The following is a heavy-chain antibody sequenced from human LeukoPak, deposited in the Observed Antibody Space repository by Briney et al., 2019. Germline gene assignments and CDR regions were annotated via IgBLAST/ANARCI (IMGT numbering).Heavy chain of an antibody. D-gene: IGHD3-10*01. CDR3: ARARYGSGSYFFPLDY. CDR1: GFTFSNYA. J-gene: IGHJ4*02. Sequence: GGSLRLSSAASGFTFSNYAMSWARQAPGKGLEWVSGISGSGGASYYADSVKGRFSISRDNSKSTLFVQMNSLGVEDTAVYYCARARYGSGSYFFPLDYWGQGTLVTVSS. V-gene: IGHV3-23*01. CDR2: ISGSGGAS.